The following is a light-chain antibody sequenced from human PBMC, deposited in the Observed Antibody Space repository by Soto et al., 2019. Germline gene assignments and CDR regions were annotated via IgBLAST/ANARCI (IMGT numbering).Light chain of an antibody. CDR3: QQANSFPIT. J-gene: IGKJ5*01. CDR1: QDVTRY. V-gene: IGKV1-12*01. CDR2: AAS. Sequence: DIQMTQSPSSLSASVGDRVTVTCWASQDVTRYLNWYQQKPGKAPKLLIYAASSLQSGVPSRFSGSGSGTDFTLTISSLQPEDFATYYCQQANSFPITFGQGTRLEIK.